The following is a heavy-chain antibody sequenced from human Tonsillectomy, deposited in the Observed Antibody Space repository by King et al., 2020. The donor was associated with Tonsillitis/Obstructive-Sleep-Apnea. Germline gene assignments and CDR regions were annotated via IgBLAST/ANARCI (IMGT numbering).Heavy chain of an antibody. V-gene: IGHV2-5*05. CDR1: GFALSTSGVG. CDR2: IYWDDDK. D-gene: IGHD3-3*01. CDR3: AHSGVSAFTEYNWFDP. Sequence: ITLKESGPTLVKPTQTLTLTCTFSGFALSTSGVGVGWIRQPPGKALEWLALIYWDDDKRYGPSLKSRLTITKDTSKNQGVLTMTNMDPVDTATYYCAHSGVSAFTEYNWFDPWGQGTLVTVSS. J-gene: IGHJ5*02.